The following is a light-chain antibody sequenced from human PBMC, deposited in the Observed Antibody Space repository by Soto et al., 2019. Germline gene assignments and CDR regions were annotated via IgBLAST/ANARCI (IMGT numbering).Light chain of an antibody. J-gene: IGKJ1*01. V-gene: IGKV1-27*01. CDR1: QGISNY. CDR3: QKYLSALWT. CDR2: AAS. Sequence: IQMTQSPSTLSASVGDRVTITCRASQGISNYLAWYQQKPGKVPKLLIYAASTLQSGVSSRFSGSGSGTDFTLTISSLQPEDVATYYCQKYLSALWTFGQGTKVDIK.